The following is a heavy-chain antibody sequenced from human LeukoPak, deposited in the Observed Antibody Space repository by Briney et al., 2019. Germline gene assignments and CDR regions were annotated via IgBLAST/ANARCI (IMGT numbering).Heavy chain of an antibody. CDR3: ARDTRGYDY. V-gene: IGHV3-64*01. J-gene: IGHJ4*02. CDR2: ISSNGGST. CDR1: GFTFSSYG. D-gene: IGHD3-16*01. Sequence: PGGSLRLSCAASGFTFSSYGMHWVRQAPGKGLEYVSAISSNGGSTSYANSMKGRFTISRDNSKNTLYLQMGSLRAEDMAVYYCARDTRGYDYWGQGTLVTVSS.